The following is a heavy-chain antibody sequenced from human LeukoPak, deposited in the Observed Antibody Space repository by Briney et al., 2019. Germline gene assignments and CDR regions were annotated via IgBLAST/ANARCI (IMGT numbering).Heavy chain of an antibody. J-gene: IGHJ6*03. CDR3: ATATSEWSTRYYYYMDV. Sequence: ASVKVSCKVSGYTLTELSMHWVRQAPGKGLEWMGGFDPEDGETIYAQKFQGRVTMTEDTSTDTVYMELSSLRSEDTAVYYCATATSEWSTRYYYYMDVWGKGTTVTVSS. V-gene: IGHV1-24*01. D-gene: IGHD3-3*01. CDR1: GYTLTELS. CDR2: FDPEDGET.